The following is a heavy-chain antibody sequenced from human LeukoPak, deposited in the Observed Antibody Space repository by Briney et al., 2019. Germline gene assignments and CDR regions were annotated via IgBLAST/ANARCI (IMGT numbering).Heavy chain of an antibody. CDR1: GGSISSSNW. J-gene: IGHJ4*02. Sequence: SETLSLTCAVSGGSISSSNWWSWVRQPPGKGLEWIGEINHSGSTNYNPSLKSRVTISVDTSKNQFSLKLSSVTAADTAVYYCARGRSSGWYRGYFDYWGQGTLVTVSS. D-gene: IGHD6-19*01. CDR2: INHSGST. V-gene: IGHV4-4*02. CDR3: ARGRSSGWYRGYFDY.